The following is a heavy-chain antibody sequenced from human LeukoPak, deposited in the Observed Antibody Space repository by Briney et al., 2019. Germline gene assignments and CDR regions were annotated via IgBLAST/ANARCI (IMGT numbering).Heavy chain of an antibody. J-gene: IGHJ6*02. CDR3: ARHFLGELPDMDV. CDR1: GYSFTSYW. D-gene: IGHD1-26*01. CDR2: IDPSDSYT. Sequence: GESLKISCKGSGYSFTSYWISWVRQMPGKGLEWMGRIDPSDSYTKYSPSLQGHVTISGDESISTAYLQWSSLKASDTAMYYCARHFLGELPDMDVWGQGTTVTVSS. V-gene: IGHV5-10-1*01.